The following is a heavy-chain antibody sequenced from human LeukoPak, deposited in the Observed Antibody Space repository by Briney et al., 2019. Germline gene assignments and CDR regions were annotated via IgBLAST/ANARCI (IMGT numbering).Heavy chain of an antibody. D-gene: IGHD3-22*01. V-gene: IGHV4-30-4*07. J-gene: IGHJ3*02. CDR1: GGSISSGAYS. CDR3: ARDWRYYYDSSGYSNRGAFDI. Sequence: PSETLSLTCAVSGGSISSGAYSWTWLRQPPGKGLEWIEYIYYRGSAYYNPSVKSRVTISVDTSKNQFSLKLSSVTAADTAVYYCARDWRYYYDSSGYSNRGAFDIWGQGTMVTVSS. CDR2: IYYRGSA.